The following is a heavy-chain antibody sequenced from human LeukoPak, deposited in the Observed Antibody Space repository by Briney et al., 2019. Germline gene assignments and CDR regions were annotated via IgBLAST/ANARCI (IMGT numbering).Heavy chain of an antibody. CDR1: GGSISSNSHY. V-gene: IGHV4-39*07. CDR3: TRGDYYDGGGRNWFDP. Sequence: PSETLSLTCTVSGGSISSNSHYWGWIRQTPGKGLEWIGSIFYSWTTYYNPSLKSRLTMSVDTSKNQFSMRLTSVTAADTAVYYCTRGDYYDGGGRNWFDPWGQGTLVTVSS. J-gene: IGHJ5*02. CDR2: IFYSWTT. D-gene: IGHD3-16*01.